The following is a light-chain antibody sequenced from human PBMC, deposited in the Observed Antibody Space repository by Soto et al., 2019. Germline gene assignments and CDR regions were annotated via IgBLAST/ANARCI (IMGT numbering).Light chain of an antibody. V-gene: IGKV3-20*01. CDR3: QQYGSSGT. CDR2: GAS. J-gene: IGKJ1*01. CDR1: QIVSASH. Sequence: VVLTQSPVTLSLSPGERATLSCRASQIVSASHLAWYQQKPGQAPRLLIYGASNRATGIPDRFSGSESGTDFTLTISRLEPEDFAVYYCQQYGSSGTFGQGTKVDIK.